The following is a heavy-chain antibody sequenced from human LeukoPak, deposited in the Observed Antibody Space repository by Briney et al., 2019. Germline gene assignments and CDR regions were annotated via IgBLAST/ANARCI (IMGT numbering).Heavy chain of an antibody. V-gene: IGHV3-30*18. CDR2: ISYDGSNK. CDR1: GFTFSSYG. Sequence: GGSLRLSCAASGFTFSSYGMHWVRQAPGKGLEWVAVISYDGSNKFYADSVQGRFTISRDNSKNTLYLQMNSPRAEDTAVYYCAKDGGRYSGSLGDWGQGTLVTVSS. CDR3: AKDGGRYSGSLGD. D-gene: IGHD1-26*01. J-gene: IGHJ4*02.